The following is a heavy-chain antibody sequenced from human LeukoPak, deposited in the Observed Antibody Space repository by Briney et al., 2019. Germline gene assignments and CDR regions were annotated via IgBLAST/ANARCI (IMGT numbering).Heavy chain of an antibody. J-gene: IGHJ4*02. D-gene: IGHD7-27*01. CDR2: LRNGESDIGSDI. Sequence: ARTLRLSCEASGVSFNTYTMHWVRQAPGKGLEWEAVLRNGESDIGSDIYYADSVKGRFTISRDNSKDTLYLQMNSLRAEDTAVYYCARDQSPKWGSGDRSFDYWGQGTLVTVSA. CDR3: ARDQSPKWGSGDRSFDY. CDR1: GVSFNTYT. V-gene: IGHV3-33*01.